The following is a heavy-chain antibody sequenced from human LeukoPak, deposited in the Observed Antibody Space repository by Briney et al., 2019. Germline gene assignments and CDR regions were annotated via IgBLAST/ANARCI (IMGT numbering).Heavy chain of an antibody. J-gene: IGHJ4*02. CDR2: IYHSGAT. Sequence: KPSETLSLTCAVSGYSINSGHYWGWIRQPPGKGLGWIGSIYHSGATFYNSSLKSRVTISVDTSKNQFSLKVTPVTAADTAVYYCMRGVAAHRRFDYWGQGTLVTVSS. V-gene: IGHV4-38-2*01. CDR3: MRGVAAHRRFDY. CDR1: GYSINSGHY. D-gene: IGHD2-15*01.